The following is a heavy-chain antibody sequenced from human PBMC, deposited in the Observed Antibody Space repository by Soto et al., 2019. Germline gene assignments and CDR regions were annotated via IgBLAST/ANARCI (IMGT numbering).Heavy chain of an antibody. CDR3: EKPGEGVRGFDF. Sequence: RRSLRLSCAASGFTFDHSAMSWVRQAPGKGLEWVAAISCPGVAAYSADSVKGRFTISRDNSRTTLFLQMNSLRVDDTAIYHFEKPGEGVRGFDFWG. CDR2: ISCPGVAA. D-gene: IGHD3-10*01. J-gene: IGHJ4*01. V-gene: IGHV3-23*01. CDR1: GFTFDHSA.